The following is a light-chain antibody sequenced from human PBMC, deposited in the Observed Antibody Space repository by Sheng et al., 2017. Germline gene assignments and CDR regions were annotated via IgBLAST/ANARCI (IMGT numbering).Light chain of an antibody. CDR1: NIGTKS. J-gene: IGLJ2*01. CDR2: DNF. V-gene: IGLV3-21*01. Sequence: SYMLTQPPSVSVAPGKTATLTCEGNNIGTKSVHWYQQKPGQAPVLVIFDNFDRPLGTPDRFSASNSGNAAHPDNQAGSKPGMTADYYCQLWEGTGDLVVFGGGTKLAVL. CDR3: QLWEGTGDLVV.